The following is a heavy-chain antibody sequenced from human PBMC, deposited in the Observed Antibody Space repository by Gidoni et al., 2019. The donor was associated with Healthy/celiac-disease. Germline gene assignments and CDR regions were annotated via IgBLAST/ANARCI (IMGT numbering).Heavy chain of an antibody. D-gene: IGHD3-3*01. CDR2: IIHIFGTA. CDR3: ASTYYDFWSGYSIDY. CDR1: RGTFSRYA. Sequence: QVQLVQSGADVMKPGSSVKLSCKASRGTFSRYAISWVRQAPGQGLEWMGGIIHIFGTANYEQKFQGRVTITADKSTSTAYMELSSLRSEDTAVYYCASTYYDFWSGYSIDYWGQGTLVTVSS. J-gene: IGHJ4*02. V-gene: IGHV1-69*06.